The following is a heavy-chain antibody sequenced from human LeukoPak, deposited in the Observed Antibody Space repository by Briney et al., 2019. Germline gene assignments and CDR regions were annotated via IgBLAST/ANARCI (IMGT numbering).Heavy chain of an antibody. D-gene: IGHD6-13*01. J-gene: IGHJ4*02. CDR3: AGDIAAAGDVDC. Sequence: PSQTLSLTCTVSGGSISSGDYYWTWIRQPPGKGLEWIGYIYYSGSTYYNPSLKSRVTMSVDTSKNQFSLKPSSVTAADTAVYYCAGDIAAAGDVDCWGQGTLVTVSS. V-gene: IGHV4-30-4*01. CDR1: GGSISSGDYY. CDR2: IYYSGST.